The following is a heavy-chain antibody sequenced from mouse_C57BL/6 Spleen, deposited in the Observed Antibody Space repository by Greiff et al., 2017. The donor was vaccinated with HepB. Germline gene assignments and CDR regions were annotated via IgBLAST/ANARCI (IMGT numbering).Heavy chain of an antibody. CDR2: INPSSGYT. CDR1: GYTFTSYW. V-gene: IGHV1-7*01. D-gene: IGHD2-5*01. J-gene: IGHJ4*01. CDR3: ARSDYSNPDAMDY. Sequence: VQLQQSGAELAKPGASVKLSCKASGYTFTSYWMHWVKQRPGQGLEWIGYINPSSGYTKYNQKFKDKATLTADKSSSTAYMQLSSLTYEDSAVYYCARSDYSNPDAMDYWGQGTSVTVSS.